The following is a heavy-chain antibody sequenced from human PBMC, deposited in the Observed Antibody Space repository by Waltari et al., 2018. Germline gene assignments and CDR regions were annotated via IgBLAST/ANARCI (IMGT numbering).Heavy chain of an antibody. CDR3: ARAARLFDY. V-gene: IGHV4-34*01. Sequence: QVQLQQWGAGLLKPSETLSLTCAVYGGSFSGYYWSWIRQPPGKGLEWIGEINHSGSTNYNPSRKSRVTISVDTSKNQFSLKLSSVAAADTAVYYWARAARLFDYWGQGTLVTVSS. CDR1: GGSFSGYY. J-gene: IGHJ4*02. CDR2: INHSGST.